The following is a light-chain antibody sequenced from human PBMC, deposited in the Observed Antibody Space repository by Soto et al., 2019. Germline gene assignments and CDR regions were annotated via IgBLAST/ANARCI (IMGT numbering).Light chain of an antibody. CDR3: QQYYRAPYS. Sequence: DIVMTQSPDSLAVSLGERATINCKSSQTIFSSYDKDYLAWYQQKPGQPPKLIIYWASNREAGVPDRFSGGGSGTDFTLTISSLQAEDVAVYYCQQYYRAPYSFGQGTKLEIK. J-gene: IGKJ2*01. CDR1: QTIFSSYDKDY. CDR2: WAS. V-gene: IGKV4-1*01.